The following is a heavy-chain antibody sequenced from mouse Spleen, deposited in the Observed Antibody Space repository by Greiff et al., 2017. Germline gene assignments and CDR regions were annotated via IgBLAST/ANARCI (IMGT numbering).Heavy chain of an antibody. D-gene: IGHD2-4*01. J-gene: IGHJ2*01. CDR3: TRSMIIFDY. CDR2: IDPETGGT. V-gene: IGHV1-15*01. Sequence: VQLQQSGAELVRPGASVTLSCKASGYTFTDYEMHWVKQTPVHGLEWIGAIDPETGGTAYNQKFKGKAILTADKSSSTAYMELRSLTSEDSAVYYCTRSMIIFDYWGQGTTLTVSS. CDR1: GYTFTDYE.